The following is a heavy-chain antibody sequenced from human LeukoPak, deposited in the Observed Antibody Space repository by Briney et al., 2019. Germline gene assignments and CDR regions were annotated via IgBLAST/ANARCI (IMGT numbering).Heavy chain of an antibody. CDR2: VHYSGST. V-gene: IGHV4-59*12. D-gene: IGHD4-17*01. CDR1: GGSISGYY. Sequence: SETLSLTCTVSGGSISGYYWSWIRQPPEKGLEWIGYVHYSGSTNYNPSLKSRVIISVDTSKNQFSLKLSSVTAADTAVYCCARGVTTVTPRFDPWGQGTLVTVSS. CDR3: ARGVTTVTPRFDP. J-gene: IGHJ5*02.